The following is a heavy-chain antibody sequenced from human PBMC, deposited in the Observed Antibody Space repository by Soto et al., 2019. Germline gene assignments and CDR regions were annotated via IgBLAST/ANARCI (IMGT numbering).Heavy chain of an antibody. CDR1: GGSISSYY. D-gene: IGHD6-13*01. V-gene: IGHV4-59*01. Sequence: SETLSLTCTVSGGSISSYYWSWIRQPPGKGLEWIGYIYYSGSTNYNPSLKSRVTISVDTSKNQFSLKLSSVTAADTAVYYCARDTLRGMDYYYYYGMDVWGQGTTVTVSS. CDR3: ARDTLRGMDYYYYYGMDV. J-gene: IGHJ6*02. CDR2: IYYSGST.